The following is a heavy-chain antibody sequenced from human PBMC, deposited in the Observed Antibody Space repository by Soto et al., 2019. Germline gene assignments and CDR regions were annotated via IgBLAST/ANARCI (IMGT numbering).Heavy chain of an antibody. CDR3: ARSFLYGEDV. J-gene: IGHJ6*01. D-gene: IGHD4-17*01. CDR1: DGSISSGYYY. CDR2: IYHSGNT. Sequence: SETLSRTCSVSDGSISSGYYYWSWIRQPPGKGLEWIGNIYHSGNTYYNPSLTSLLIIAIVTLKTQSSLKVGAVPAGESAVYYCARSFLYGEDVCGQGTTVTVSS. V-gene: IGHV4-30-4*01.